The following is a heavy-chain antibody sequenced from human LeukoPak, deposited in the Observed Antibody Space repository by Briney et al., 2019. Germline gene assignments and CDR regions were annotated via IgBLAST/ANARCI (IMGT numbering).Heavy chain of an antibody. Sequence: ASVKVSCKASGYTFTSYDINWVRQATGQGLEWMGWMNPSSGNTGYAQKFQGRVTMTRNTSISTAYMELSSLRSEDTAVYYCARYNAPVTTYAFDIWGQGTMVTVSS. V-gene: IGHV1-8*01. D-gene: IGHD4-17*01. CDR1: GYTFTSYD. CDR2: MNPSSGNT. CDR3: ARYNAPVTTYAFDI. J-gene: IGHJ3*02.